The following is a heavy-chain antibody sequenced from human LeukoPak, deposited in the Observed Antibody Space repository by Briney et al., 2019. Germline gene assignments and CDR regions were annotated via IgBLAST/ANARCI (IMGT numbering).Heavy chain of an antibody. D-gene: IGHD2-15*01. J-gene: IGHJ6*02. CDR2: IIPIFGTA. CDR3: AGEPSYCSGGSCYLKNYGMDV. CDR1: GGTFSSYA. Sequence: SVKVSCKASGGTFSSYAISWVRQAPGQGLEWMGGIIPIFGTANYAQKFQGRVTITADESTSTAYMELSSLRSDDTAVYYCAGEPSYCSGGSCYLKNYGMDVWGQGTTVTVSS. V-gene: IGHV1-69*13.